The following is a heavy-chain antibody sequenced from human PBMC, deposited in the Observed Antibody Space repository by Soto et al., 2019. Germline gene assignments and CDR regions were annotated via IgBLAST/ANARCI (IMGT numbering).Heavy chain of an antibody. CDR3: AKDHGGPYGDYGAGFDY. Sequence: EVQLLESGGGLVQPGGSLRLSCAASGFTFSSYAMSWVRQAPGKGLEWVSAISGSGGSTYYADSVKGRFTISRDNSKNTLYLQMNSLRAEDTAIYYCAKDHGGPYGDYGAGFDYWGQGTLVTVSS. CDR1: GFTFSSYA. J-gene: IGHJ4*02. V-gene: IGHV3-23*01. CDR2: ISGSGGST. D-gene: IGHD4-17*01.